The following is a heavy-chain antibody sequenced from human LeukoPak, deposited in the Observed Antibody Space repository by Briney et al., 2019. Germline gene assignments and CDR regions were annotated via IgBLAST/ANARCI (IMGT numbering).Heavy chain of an antibody. CDR2: IYYSGST. Sequence: SETLSLTCTVSGGSVSSGSYYWSWIRHPPGKGLEWIGYIYYSGSTNYNPSLKSRVTISVDTSKNQFSLKLSSVAAADPAVYFCARDGGSSSRRRFDYWGQGTLVTVSS. CDR3: ARDGGSSSRRRFDY. V-gene: IGHV4-61*01. J-gene: IGHJ4*02. CDR1: GGSVSSGSYY. D-gene: IGHD6-6*01.